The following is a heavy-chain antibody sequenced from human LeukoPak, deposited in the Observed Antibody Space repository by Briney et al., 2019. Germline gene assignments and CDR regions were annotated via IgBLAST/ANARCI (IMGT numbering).Heavy chain of an antibody. CDR2: IKEDGSEK. V-gene: IGHV3-7*01. Sequence: SGGSLSLSCAASGFTFSNYWMSWVRQAPGKGLKWVANIKEDGSEKYYVDSVKGRFTISRDNARNSLYLQMNGLRAEDTAVYYCASGRQLGYWGQGTLVTVSS. CDR3: ASGRQLGY. CDR1: GFTFSNYW. D-gene: IGHD6-13*01. J-gene: IGHJ4*02.